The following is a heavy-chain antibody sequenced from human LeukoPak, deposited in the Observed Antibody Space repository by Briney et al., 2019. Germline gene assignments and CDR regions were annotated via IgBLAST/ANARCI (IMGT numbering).Heavy chain of an antibody. CDR1: GYTFTDYY. CDR2: INPNSGGT. V-gene: IGHV1-2*02. D-gene: IGHD3-22*01. CDR3: ARDFHSSGYYHYFHY. J-gene: IGHJ4*02. Sequence: ASVKVSCKASGYTFTDYYMHWVRQAPGQGLEWVGWINPNSGGTNYAQKLQGRVTMTTDTSTSTAYMELRSLRSDDTAVYYCARDFHSSGYYHYFHYWGQGTLVTVSS.